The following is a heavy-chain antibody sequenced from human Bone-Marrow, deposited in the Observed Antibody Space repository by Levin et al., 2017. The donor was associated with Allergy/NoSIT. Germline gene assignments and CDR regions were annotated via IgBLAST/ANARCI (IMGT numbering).Heavy chain of an antibody. CDR2: MSGSGGRT. CDR3: AREDNWNYDY. CDR1: GFTFSRYA. V-gene: IGHV3-23*01. Sequence: PGGSLRLSCAAFGFTFSRYAMAWVRQAPGQGLEWVSGMSGSGGRTVYADSVKGRFTISRDNSKNIMYLQMNSLRVEDTALYYCAREDNWNYDYWGQGTLVTVSS. D-gene: IGHD1-7*01. J-gene: IGHJ4*02.